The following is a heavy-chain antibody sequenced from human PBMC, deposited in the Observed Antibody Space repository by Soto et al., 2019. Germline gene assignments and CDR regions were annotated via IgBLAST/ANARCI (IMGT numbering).Heavy chain of an antibody. CDR2: ISGSGGST. V-gene: IGHV3-23*01. D-gene: IGHD5-12*01. CDR3: ARRGVATTGFDY. Sequence: GGSLRLSCAASGFTFSSYAMSWVRQAPGKGLEWVSAISGSGGSTYYADSVKGRFTISRDNSKNTLYLQMNSLRAEDTAVYYCARRGVATTGFDYWGQGTLVTVSS. CDR1: GFTFSSYA. J-gene: IGHJ4*02.